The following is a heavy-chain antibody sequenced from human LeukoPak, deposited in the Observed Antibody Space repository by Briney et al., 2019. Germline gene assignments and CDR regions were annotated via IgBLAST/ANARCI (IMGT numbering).Heavy chain of an antibody. J-gene: IGHJ4*02. Sequence: SETLSLTCAVYGGSFSGYYWSWIRQPPGKGREWIGEINHSGSTNYNPSLKSRVTISVDTSKNQFSLKLSSVTAADTAVYYCARGNCSGGSCYGYYFDYWGQGTLVTVSS. V-gene: IGHV4-34*01. CDR2: INHSGST. CDR1: GGSFSGYY. D-gene: IGHD2-15*01. CDR3: ARGNCSGGSCYGYYFDY.